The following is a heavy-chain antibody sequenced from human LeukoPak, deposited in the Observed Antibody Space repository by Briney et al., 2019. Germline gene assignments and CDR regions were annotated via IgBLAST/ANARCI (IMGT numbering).Heavy chain of an antibody. Sequence: ASVKVSCKASGYTFTVYYMHWVRQAPGQGLEWMGWINPNSGGTNYAQKFQGRVTMTRDTSISTAYMELSRLRSDDTAVYYCARDSSSWYFPPDAFDIWGQGTMVTVSS. CDR2: INPNSGGT. V-gene: IGHV1-2*02. CDR3: ARDSSSWYFPPDAFDI. D-gene: IGHD6-13*01. J-gene: IGHJ3*02. CDR1: GYTFTVYY.